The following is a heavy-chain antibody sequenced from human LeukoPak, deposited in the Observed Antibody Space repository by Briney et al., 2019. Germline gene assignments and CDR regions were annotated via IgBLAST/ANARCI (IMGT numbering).Heavy chain of an antibody. Sequence: PGGSLRLSCATSGFSFSSHDMNWVRQAPGQGLEWVSSISGSSKSIDYADSLKGRFAISRDNARNSLFLQMNSLRVEDTGVYYCASSPIAVALPSYWGQGTLVTVSS. CDR3: ASSPIAVALPSY. CDR2: ISGSSKSI. V-gene: IGHV3-21*06. J-gene: IGHJ4*02. CDR1: GFSFSSHD. D-gene: IGHD6-19*01.